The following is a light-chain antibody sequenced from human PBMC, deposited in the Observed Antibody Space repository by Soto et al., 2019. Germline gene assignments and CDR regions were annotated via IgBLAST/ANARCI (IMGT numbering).Light chain of an antibody. J-gene: IGKJ1*01. Sequence: IQMTQSPSILSASVGDRVTITCRASRGISSWLAWYQQKPGKAPKLLIYKASALESGVPSRFSGSGSEAEFTLTISSLQPDDIATYYCQQYNSSPWTVGQGTKVEVK. CDR2: KAS. CDR3: QQYNSSPWT. V-gene: IGKV1-5*03. CDR1: RGISSW.